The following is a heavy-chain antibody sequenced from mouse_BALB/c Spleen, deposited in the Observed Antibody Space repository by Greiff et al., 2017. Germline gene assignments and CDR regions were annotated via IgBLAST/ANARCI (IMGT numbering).Heavy chain of an antibody. CDR2: ISYSGST. D-gene: IGHD1-2*01. Sequence: EVQLQESGPGLVKPSQSLSLTCTVTGYSITSDYAWNWIRQFPGNKLEWMGYISYSGSTSYNPSLKSRISITRDTSKNQFFLQLNSVTTEDTATYYCARGRITTATHYYFDYWGQGTTLTVSS. V-gene: IGHV3-2*02. J-gene: IGHJ2*01. CDR1: GYSITSDYA. CDR3: ARGRITTATHYYFDY.